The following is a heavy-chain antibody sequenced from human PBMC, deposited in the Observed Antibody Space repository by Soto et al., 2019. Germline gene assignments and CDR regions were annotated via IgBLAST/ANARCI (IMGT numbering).Heavy chain of an antibody. D-gene: IGHD1-1*01. CDR3: ARDTGDGTFDF. CDR1: GYTFSSYA. Sequence: QVHLVQSGAEVRKPGAAVKVSCKASGYTFSSYAMHWVRQAPGQRLEWMGWINAGYGNTKYSQKFQHRVTISRDTSASTAYMEQTSLRSEDTAVYYCARDTGDGTFDFWGQGTLVTVSS. V-gene: IGHV1-3*01. CDR2: INAGYGNT. J-gene: IGHJ4*02.